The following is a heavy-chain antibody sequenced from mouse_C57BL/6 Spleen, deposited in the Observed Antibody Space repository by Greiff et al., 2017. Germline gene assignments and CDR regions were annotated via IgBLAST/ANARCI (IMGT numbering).Heavy chain of an antibody. J-gene: IGHJ1*03. CDR2: IYPGDGDT. CDR1: GYAFSSSW. Sequence: VQLQQSGPELVKPGASVKISCKASGYAFSSSWMNWVKQRPGKGLEWIGRIYPGDGDTNYNGKFKGKATLTADKSSSTAYMQLSSLTSEDSAVYFCARSGYYGSSSGWYFDVWGTGTTVTVSS. V-gene: IGHV1-82*01. D-gene: IGHD1-1*01. CDR3: ARSGYYGSSSGWYFDV.